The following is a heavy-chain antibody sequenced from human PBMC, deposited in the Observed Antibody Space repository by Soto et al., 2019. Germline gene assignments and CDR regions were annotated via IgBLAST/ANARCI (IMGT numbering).Heavy chain of an antibody. Sequence: QITLKESGPTLVKPTQTLTLTCTFSGFSLSTSGVGVGWIRQPPGKALEWLALISWDDDKNYSPSLKNRLTVTKDPAKSPLVLSMTNTDPVDTATYDCGQTPYFGTGIPFEYWGRATLVTVSS. CDR1: GFSLSTSGVG. CDR2: ISWDDDK. J-gene: IGHJ4*02. CDR3: GQTPYFGTGIPFEY. V-gene: IGHV2-5*02. D-gene: IGHD3-10*01.